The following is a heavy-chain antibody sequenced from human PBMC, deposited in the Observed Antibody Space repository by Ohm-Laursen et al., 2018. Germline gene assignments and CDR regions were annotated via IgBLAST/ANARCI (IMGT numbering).Heavy chain of an antibody. V-gene: IGHV3-15*01. CDR1: GFIFNDAW. D-gene: IGHD3-9*01. Sequence: SLRLSCTASGFIFNDAWMTWVRQAPGKGLEWVGRIKSKTNGGTMESAAPVKGRFTISRDDSKNTLYLQMNSLRAEDTAVYYCAKGGTMTGTYRWFDPWGQGTLVTVSS. J-gene: IGHJ5*02. CDR2: IKSKTNGGTM. CDR3: AKGGTMTGTYRWFDP.